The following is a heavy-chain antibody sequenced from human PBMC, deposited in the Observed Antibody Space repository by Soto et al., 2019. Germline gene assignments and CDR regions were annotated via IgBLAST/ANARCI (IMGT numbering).Heavy chain of an antibody. CDR1: GFTFSSYG. CDR2: IWYDGSNK. Sequence: VGSLRLSCAASGFTFSSYGMHWVRQAPGKGLEWVAVIWYDGSNKYYADSVKGRFTISRDNSKNTLYLQMNSLRAEDTAVYYCARDRIVVVPAAMNAHYYYYGMDVWGQGTTVTVSS. CDR3: ARDRIVVVPAAMNAHYYYYGMDV. V-gene: IGHV3-33*08. J-gene: IGHJ6*02. D-gene: IGHD2-2*01.